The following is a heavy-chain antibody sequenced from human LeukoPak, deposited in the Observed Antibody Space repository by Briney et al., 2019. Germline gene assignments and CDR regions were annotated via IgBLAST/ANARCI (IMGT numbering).Heavy chain of an antibody. CDR1: GFTFSSYW. V-gene: IGHV3-7*03. D-gene: IGHD6-19*01. CDR3: AKHGSSGWYQPFDY. J-gene: IGHJ4*02. Sequence: GGSLRLSCTASGFTFSSYWMSWVHQAPGKGLEWVANIKQDGSEKYYVDSVKGRFTISRDNAKNSLSLQISSLRAEDTAVYYCAKHGSSGWYQPFDYWGQGILVIVSS. CDR2: IKQDGSEK.